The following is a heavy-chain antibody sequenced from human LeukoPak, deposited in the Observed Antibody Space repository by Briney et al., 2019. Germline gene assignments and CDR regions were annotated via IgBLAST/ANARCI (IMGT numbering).Heavy chain of an antibody. CDR1: GGPISSGSYH. CDR3: ARGPGYSYTFDY. CDR2: IYTSGSP. J-gene: IGHJ4*02. Sequence: PSETLPLTCTVSGGPISSGSYHGSWIPQPAGKGLEWIGRIYTSGSPNYNPSLKSRLNISVDTSKNQLSLKLSSVTAADTAVYYWARGPGYSYTFDYWGQGTLVTVSS. D-gene: IGHD5-18*01. V-gene: IGHV4-61*02.